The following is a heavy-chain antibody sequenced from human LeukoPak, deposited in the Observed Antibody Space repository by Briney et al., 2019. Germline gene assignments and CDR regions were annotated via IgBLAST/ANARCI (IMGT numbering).Heavy chain of an antibody. CDR2: ISAYNGNT. Sequence: GASVKVSCKASGGTFSSYAISWVRQAPGQGLEWMGWISAYNGNTNYAQKLQGRVTMTTDTSTSTAYMELRSPRSDDTAVYYCARDRGPIVVVTAKGRYFDLWGRGTLVTVSS. J-gene: IGHJ2*01. V-gene: IGHV1-18*01. CDR3: ARDRGPIVVVTAKGRYFDL. D-gene: IGHD2-21*02. CDR1: GGTFSSYA.